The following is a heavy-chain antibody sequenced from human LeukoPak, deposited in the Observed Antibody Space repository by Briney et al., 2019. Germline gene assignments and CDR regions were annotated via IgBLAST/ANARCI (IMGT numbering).Heavy chain of an antibody. CDR3: AKDHGFDSSGYYYLDWSDY. J-gene: IGHJ4*02. D-gene: IGHD3-22*01. Sequence: GGSLRLSCAASGFTFSTYTMYWVRQPPGKGLEWVSIIGGSGGDIHYADSVKGRFTISRDNSKNTLYLQMNSLRAEDTAVYYCAKDHGFDSSGYYYLDWSDYWGQGTLVTVSS. V-gene: IGHV3-23*01. CDR1: GFTFSTYT. CDR2: IGGSGGDI.